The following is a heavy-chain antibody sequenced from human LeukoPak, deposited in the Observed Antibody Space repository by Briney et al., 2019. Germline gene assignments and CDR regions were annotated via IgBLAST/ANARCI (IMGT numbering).Heavy chain of an antibody. CDR2: IIPIFGTA. J-gene: IGHJ1*01. CDR3: ASGKDIVVVVAADKAAEYFQH. CDR1: GGTFSSYA. Sequence: SVKVSCKASGGTFSSYAISWVRQAPGQGLEWMGGIIPIFGTANYAQKFQGRVTTTTDKSTSTAYMELSSLRSEDTAVYYCASGKDIVVVVAADKAAEYFQHWGQGTLVTVSS. D-gene: IGHD2-15*01. V-gene: IGHV1-69*05.